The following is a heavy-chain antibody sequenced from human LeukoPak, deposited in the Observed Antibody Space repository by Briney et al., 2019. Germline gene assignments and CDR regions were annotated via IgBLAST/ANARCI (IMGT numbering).Heavy chain of an antibody. V-gene: IGHV3-23*01. CDR1: GFTFSSYA. Sequence: PGGSLRLSCAASGFTFSSYAMSWVRQAPGKGLEWVSAISGSGGGTYHADSVKDRFTISRDNTKNTLYLQTNSLRAEDTAVYYCAKERTSVTGSFLNWFDPWGQGTVVAVSS. D-gene: IGHD4-17*01. CDR2: ISGSGGGT. CDR3: AKERTSVTGSFLNWFDP. J-gene: IGHJ5*02.